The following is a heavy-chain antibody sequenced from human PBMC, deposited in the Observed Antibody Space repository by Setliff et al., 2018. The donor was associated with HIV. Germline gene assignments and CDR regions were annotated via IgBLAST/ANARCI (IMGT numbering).Heavy chain of an antibody. Sequence: SETLSLTCTVSGGSISSGSYYWSWIRQPAGKGLEWIGHIYTSGSTNYNPSLKSRVTISVDTSKNQFSLKLTSVTAADTAVYYCARGGPAVAYAVDVWGQGTTVTVSS. V-gene: IGHV4-61*09. CDR2: IYTSGST. CDR1: GGSISSGSYY. J-gene: IGHJ6*02. D-gene: IGHD5-12*01. CDR3: ARGGPAVAYAVDV.